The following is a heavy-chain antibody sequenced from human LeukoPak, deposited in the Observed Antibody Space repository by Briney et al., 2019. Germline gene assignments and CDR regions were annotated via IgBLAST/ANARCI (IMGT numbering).Heavy chain of an antibody. CDR2: ISSGSSYI. CDR3: ARIYGSGSCRNWFDP. J-gene: IGHJ5*02. CDR1: GFTFSSYT. D-gene: IGHD3-10*01. V-gene: IGHV3-21*01. Sequence: GGSLRLSCAASGFTFSSYTMNWVRQAPGKGLEWVSIISSGSSYIHYADSVKGRFTISRDNAKNSLYLQMNSLRAEDTAVYYCARIYGSGSCRNWFDPWGQGTLVTVSS.